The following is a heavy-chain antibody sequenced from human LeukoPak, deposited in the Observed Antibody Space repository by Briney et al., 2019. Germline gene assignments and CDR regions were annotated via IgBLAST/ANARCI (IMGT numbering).Heavy chain of an antibody. CDR1: GFTSSSYA. CDR3: AKETVVVVAATPDAFDI. J-gene: IGHJ3*02. CDR2: ISGSGVST. D-gene: IGHD2-15*01. V-gene: IGHV3-23*01. Sequence: PGGSLRLSCAASGFTSSSYAMSWVRQAPGKGLEWVSGISGSGVSTHYADSVKDRFTISRDSSKNTLYLQMNSLRAEDTAVYYCAKETVVVVAATPDAFDIWGQGTMVTVSS.